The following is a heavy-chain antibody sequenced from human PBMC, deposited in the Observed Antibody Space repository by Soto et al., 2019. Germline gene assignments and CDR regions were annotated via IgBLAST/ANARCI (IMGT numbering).Heavy chain of an antibody. CDR3: ARWDPNDYGDCGTFDP. D-gene: IGHD4-17*01. Sequence: ASVKVSCKASGYAFTGYYMHWVRQAPGQGLEWMGWINPNSGGTNYAQKFQGWVTMTRDTSISTAYMELSRLRSDDTAVYYCARWDPNDYGDCGTFDPWGQGTLFTVSS. J-gene: IGHJ5*02. CDR1: GYAFTGYY. CDR2: INPNSGGT. V-gene: IGHV1-2*04.